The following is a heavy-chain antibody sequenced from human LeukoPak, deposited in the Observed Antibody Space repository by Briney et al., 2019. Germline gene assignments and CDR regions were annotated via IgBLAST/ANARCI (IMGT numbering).Heavy chain of an antibody. J-gene: IGHJ4*02. CDR2: ISSNGGST. CDR3: AGDNLRSRWLQPGDY. CDR1: GFTFSRYA. Sequence: GGSLRLSCSASGFTFSRYAMHWVRQAPGKGLEYVSAISSNGGSTYYANSVKGRFTISRDNSKNTLYLQMGSLRAEDMAVYYCAGDNLRSRWLQPGDYWGQGTLVTVSS. D-gene: IGHD5-24*01. V-gene: IGHV3-64*01.